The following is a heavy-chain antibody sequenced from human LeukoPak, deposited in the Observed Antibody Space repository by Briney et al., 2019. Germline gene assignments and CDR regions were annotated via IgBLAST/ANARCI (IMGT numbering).Heavy chain of an antibody. V-gene: IGHV4-59*01. CDR3: ARAQFYYYGMDV. CDR2: IYYSGST. Sequence: SETLSLTCTVPGGSISSYYWSSIRQPPGKGLEWIGYIYYSGSTNYNPSLKSRVTISVDTSKNQFSLKLSSVTAADTAVYYCARAQFYYYGMDVWGQGTTVTVSS. CDR1: GGSISSYY. J-gene: IGHJ6*02. D-gene: IGHD5-24*01.